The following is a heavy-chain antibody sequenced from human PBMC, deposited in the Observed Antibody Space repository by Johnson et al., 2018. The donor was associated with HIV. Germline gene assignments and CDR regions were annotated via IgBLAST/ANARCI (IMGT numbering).Heavy chain of an antibody. Sequence: VQLVESGGGLVQPGGSLRLSCAASGFTVSSNYMSWVRQAPGKGLEWVSVISGSGGSTYYADSVKGRFTISRDNAKNTLYLQMNSLRAEDTAVYYCAREVDAFDIWGQGTLVTVSS. CDR3: AREVDAFDI. J-gene: IGHJ3*02. CDR2: ISGSGGST. CDR1: GFTVSSNY. V-gene: IGHV3-66*01.